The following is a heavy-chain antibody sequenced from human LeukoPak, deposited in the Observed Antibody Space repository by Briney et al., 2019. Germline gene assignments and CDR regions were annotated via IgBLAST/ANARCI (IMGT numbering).Heavy chain of an antibody. D-gene: IGHD3-10*01. CDR2: IYSGGST. CDR1: GFTVSSNY. CDR3: ASAGAWGSGSYYNEPGNYYYGMDV. V-gene: IGHV3-53*05. Sequence: GGSLRLSCAASGFTVSSNYMSWVRQAPGKGLEWVSVIYSGGSTYYADSVKGRFTISRDNSKNTLYLQMNSLRAEDTAVYYCASAGAWGSGSYYNEPGNYYYGMDVWGQGTTVTVSS. J-gene: IGHJ6*02.